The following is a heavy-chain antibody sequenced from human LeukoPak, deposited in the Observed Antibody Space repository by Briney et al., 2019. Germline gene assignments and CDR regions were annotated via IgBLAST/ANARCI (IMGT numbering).Heavy chain of an antibody. V-gene: IGHV4-39*01. J-gene: IGHJ1*01. CDR3: ARGRQQWSRHDFQH. CDR2: IYYSGST. CDR1: GGSISSSSYY. Sequence: SETLSLTCTVSGGSISSSSYYWGWIRQPPGKGLEWIGSIYYSGSTYYNPSLKSRVTISVDTSKNQFSLKLSSVTAADTAVYYCARGRQQWSRHDFQHWGQGTLVTVSS. D-gene: IGHD6-19*01.